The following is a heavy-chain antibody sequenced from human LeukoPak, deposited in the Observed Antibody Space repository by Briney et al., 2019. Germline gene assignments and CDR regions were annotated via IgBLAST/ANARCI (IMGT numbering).Heavy chain of an antibody. D-gene: IGHD5-18*01. CDR1: GFTFSSYA. CDR3: ARDSRDTAMGSEGVDY. Sequence: GGSLRLSCAASGFTFSSYAMSWVRQAPGKGLEWVSAISGSGGSTYYADSVKGRFTISRDNSKNTLYLQMNSLRAEDTAVYYCARDSRDTAMGSEGVDYWGQGTLVTVSS. V-gene: IGHV3-23*01. CDR2: ISGSGGST. J-gene: IGHJ4*02.